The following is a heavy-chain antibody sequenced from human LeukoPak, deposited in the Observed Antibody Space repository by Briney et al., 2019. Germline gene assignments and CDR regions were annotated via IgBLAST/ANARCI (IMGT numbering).Heavy chain of an antibody. V-gene: IGHV4-39*01. CDR2: IYYSGST. Sequence: PSETLSLTCTVSGGSISSSIYYWGWIRQPPGKGLEWIGSIYYSGSTYYNPSLKSRVTISVDTSKNQFSLKLSSVTAADTAVYYCASPPPSAVDYWGQGTLVTVSS. J-gene: IGHJ4*02. CDR1: GGSISSSIYY. CDR3: ASPPPSAVDY.